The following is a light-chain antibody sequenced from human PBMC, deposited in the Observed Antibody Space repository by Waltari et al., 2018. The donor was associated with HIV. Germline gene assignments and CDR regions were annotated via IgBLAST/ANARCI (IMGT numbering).Light chain of an antibody. V-gene: IGKV2-40*01. CDR2: SHY. J-gene: IGKJ5*01. CDR3: MKRIAFPVP. CDR1: QSLLAPDDEINY. Sequence: IVMPQSPNSLSVTPGEPASISCRSSQSLLAPDDEINYLDWFLQRPGQSPQLLIYSHYYRASGVPDRFSGGGSGTNFTLKINKMEAGDFGVYFCMKRIAFPVPFGQGTRLEIK.